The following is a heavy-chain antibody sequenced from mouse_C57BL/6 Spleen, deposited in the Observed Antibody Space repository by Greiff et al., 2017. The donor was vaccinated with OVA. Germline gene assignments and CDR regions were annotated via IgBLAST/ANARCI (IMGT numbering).Heavy chain of an antibody. CDR1: GYTFTDYE. CDR2: IDPETGGT. J-gene: IGHJ3*01. Sequence: QVQLQQSGAELVRPGASVTLSCKASGYTFTDYEMPWVKQTPVHGLEWIGAIDPETGGTAYNQKFKGKAILTADKSSSTAYMELRSLTSEDSAVYYCTRVDSSGAWGQGTLVTVSA. D-gene: IGHD3-2*02. V-gene: IGHV1-15*01. CDR3: TRVDSSGA.